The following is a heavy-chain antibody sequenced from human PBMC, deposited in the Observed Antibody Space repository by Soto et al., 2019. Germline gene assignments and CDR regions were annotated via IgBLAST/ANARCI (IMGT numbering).Heavy chain of an antibody. Sequence: GGSLRLSCAASGFTFSSYSMNWVRQAPGKGLEWVSSISSSSSYIYYADSVKGRFTISRDNAKNSLYLQMNSLRAEDTAVYYCATRGSGSYYWGSGWVIGAFDIWGQGTMVTVSS. CDR1: GFTFSSYS. CDR2: ISSSSSYI. D-gene: IGHD1-26*01. V-gene: IGHV3-21*01. J-gene: IGHJ3*02. CDR3: ATRGSGSYYWGSGWVIGAFDI.